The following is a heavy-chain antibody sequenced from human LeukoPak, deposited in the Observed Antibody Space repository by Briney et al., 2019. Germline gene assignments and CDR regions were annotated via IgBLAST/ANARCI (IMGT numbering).Heavy chain of an antibody. CDR3: AKGAYDYIEIAYFDY. CDR2: IIGSSGTT. Sequence: GGSLRLSCVASGFSYNNYAMNWVRQAPGKGLEWVSLIIGSSGTTFYADSVKGRFTISRDKSKSTLYLQMNSLRAEDTAVYYCAKGAYDYIEIAYFDYWGQGSLVTVSS. CDR1: GFSYNNYA. J-gene: IGHJ4*02. D-gene: IGHD5-12*01. V-gene: IGHV3-23*01.